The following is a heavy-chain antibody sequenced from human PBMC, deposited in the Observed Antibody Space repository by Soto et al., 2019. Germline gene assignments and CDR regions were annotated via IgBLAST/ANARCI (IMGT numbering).Heavy chain of an antibody. CDR1: GDSISSSSYY. CDR2: IHGNGGT. J-gene: IGHJ4*02. V-gene: IGHV4-39*01. D-gene: IGHD3-9*01. Sequence: QLQLEESGPGLVKSSETLSLTCSVSGDSISSSSYYWGWIRQSPGEGLEWIGNIHGNGGTQYNPSRSNRVIISVDTSANQCSLRLTSVTAADTAVYYCASRYGPSEFDHWGQGSLVTVSS. CDR3: ASRYGPSEFDH.